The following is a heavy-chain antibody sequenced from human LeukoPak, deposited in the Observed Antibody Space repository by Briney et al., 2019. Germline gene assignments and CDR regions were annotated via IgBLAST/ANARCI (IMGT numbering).Heavy chain of an antibody. CDR3: ARDYSPGTLDY. CDR2: INPNTAGT. V-gene: IGHV1-2*02. J-gene: IGHJ4*02. D-gene: IGHD1/OR15-1a*01. CDR1: GYTFTGYY. Sequence: ASVTVSCTASGYTFTGYYFHRVRQAPGQGLEWMGWINPNTAGTNYAQKFLGGVTLTWDTSISTAYMELRSLRSDDTAVYYCARDYSPGTLDYWGQGTLVTVSS.